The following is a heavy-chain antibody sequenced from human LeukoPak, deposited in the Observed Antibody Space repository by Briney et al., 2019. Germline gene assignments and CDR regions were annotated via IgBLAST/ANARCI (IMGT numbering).Heavy chain of an antibody. CDR2: ISSNGGST. CDR3: AKESVYGDYVGY. CDR1: GFTFSSYA. V-gene: IGHV3-64*01. D-gene: IGHD4-17*01. J-gene: IGHJ4*02. Sequence: GGSLRLSCAASGFTFSSYAMHSVRQAPGKGLEYVSAISSNGGSTYYANSVKGRFTISRDNAKNSLYLKMNSLRDEDTAVYYCAKESVYGDYVGYWGQGTLVTVSS.